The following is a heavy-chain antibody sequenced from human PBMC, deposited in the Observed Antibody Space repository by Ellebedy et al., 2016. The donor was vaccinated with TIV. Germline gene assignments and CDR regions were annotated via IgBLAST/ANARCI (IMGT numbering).Heavy chain of an antibody. J-gene: IGHJ3*02. CDR2: IYYSGST. D-gene: IGHD1-26*01. CDR1: GGSISSYY. V-gene: IGHV4-59*08. CDR3: ARHIPPPRLGSYSHDAFDI. Sequence: MPGGSLRLSCTVSGGSISSYYWSWIRQPPGKGLEWIGYIYYSGSTNYNPSLKSRVTISVDTSKNQFSLKLSSVTAADTAVYYCARHIPPPRLGSYSHDAFDIWGQGTMVTVSS.